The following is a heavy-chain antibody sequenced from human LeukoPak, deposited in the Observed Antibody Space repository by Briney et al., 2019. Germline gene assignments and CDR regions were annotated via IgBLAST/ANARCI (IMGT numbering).Heavy chain of an antibody. D-gene: IGHD2-15*01. CDR2: IYTGGST. CDR1: GGSISSYY. J-gene: IGHJ4*02. V-gene: IGHV4-4*07. CDR3: ARDGKGSGGSHDWYYFDY. Sequence: SKTLSLTCTVSGGSISSYYWSWIRQLAGKGLEWIGRIYTGGSTNYNPSLKSRATMSVGTSKNQLSLKLGSVTAADTAVYYCARDGKGSGGSHDWYYFDYWGQGTLVTVSS.